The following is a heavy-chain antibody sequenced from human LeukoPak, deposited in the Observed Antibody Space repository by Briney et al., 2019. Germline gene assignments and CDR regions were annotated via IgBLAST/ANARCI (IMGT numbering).Heavy chain of an antibody. CDR1: GYSISSGYY. CDR2: IYHSGST. D-gene: IGHD1-26*01. J-gene: IGHJ3*02. Sequence: SETLSLTCTVSGYSISSGYYWGWIRQPPGKGLEWIGSIYHSGSTYYNPSLKSRVTISVDTSKNQFSLQLNSVTPEDTAVYYCARGSGSYSAFDIWGQGTMVTVSS. V-gene: IGHV4-38-2*02. CDR3: ARGSGSYSAFDI.